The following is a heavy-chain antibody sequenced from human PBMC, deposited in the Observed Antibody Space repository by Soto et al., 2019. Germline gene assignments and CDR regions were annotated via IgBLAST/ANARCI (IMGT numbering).Heavy chain of an antibody. J-gene: IGHJ6*02. CDR2: ISYDGSNK. D-gene: IGHD2-21*01. CDR3: AKVAVRRYYYGMDV. CDR1: GFTFSSYG. Sequence: QVPLVESGGGVVQPGRSLRLSCAASGFTFSSYGMHWVRQAPGKGLEWVAVISYDGSNKYYADSVKGRFTISRDNSKNTLYLQMNSLRAEDTAVYYCAKVAVRRYYYGMDVWGQGTTVTVSS. V-gene: IGHV3-30*18.